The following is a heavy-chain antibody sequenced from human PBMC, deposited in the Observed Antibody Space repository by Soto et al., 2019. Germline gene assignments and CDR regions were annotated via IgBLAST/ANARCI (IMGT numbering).Heavy chain of an antibody. D-gene: IGHD6-6*01. J-gene: IGHJ6*02. CDR3: ARGSDPSSSSRFYYYYAVDV. CDR1: GGTFSSYA. V-gene: IGHV1-69*13. CDR2: IIPIFGTA. Sequence: SVKVSCKASGGTFSSYAISWVRQAPGQGLEWMGGIIPIFGTANYAQKFQGRVTITADESTSTAYMELSSLRSEDTAVYYCARGSDPSSSSRFYYYYAVDVWGQGTTVTVSS.